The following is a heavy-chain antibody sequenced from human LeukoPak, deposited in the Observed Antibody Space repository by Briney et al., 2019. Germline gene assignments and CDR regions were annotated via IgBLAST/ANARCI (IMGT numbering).Heavy chain of an antibody. Sequence: GGSLRLSCAASGFTFSNYAMHWVRQAPGKGLEWVAVISYDGSNKYYADSVKGRFTISRDNSKNTLYLQMNSLRAEDTAVYYCARDGCSSTSCYVAPPYWGQGTLVTVSS. CDR3: ARDGCSSTSCYVAPPY. J-gene: IGHJ4*02. CDR1: GFTFSNYA. D-gene: IGHD2-2*01. CDR2: ISYDGSNK. V-gene: IGHV3-30*04.